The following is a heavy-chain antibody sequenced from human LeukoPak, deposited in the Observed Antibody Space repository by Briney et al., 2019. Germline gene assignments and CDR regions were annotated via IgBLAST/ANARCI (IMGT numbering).Heavy chain of an antibody. CDR2: FDPEDGET. Sequence: EASLKVSCKVSGCTLTELSMHWVRQAPGKGLEWMGGFDPEDGETIYAQKFQGRVTMTEDTSTDTAYMELSSLRSEDTAVYYCATLDSSGSNDAFDIWGQGTMVTVSS. CDR1: GCTLTELS. D-gene: IGHD3-22*01. V-gene: IGHV1-24*01. J-gene: IGHJ3*02. CDR3: ATLDSSGSNDAFDI.